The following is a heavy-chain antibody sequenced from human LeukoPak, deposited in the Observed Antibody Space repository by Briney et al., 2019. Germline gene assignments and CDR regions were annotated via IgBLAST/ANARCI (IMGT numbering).Heavy chain of an antibody. CDR3: ARRYYHGSGSYSLDY. J-gene: IGHJ4*02. CDR1: GFTVSSNY. D-gene: IGHD3-10*01. V-gene: IGHV3-21*01. CDR2: ISYTGTYI. Sequence: GGSLRLSCAASGFTVSSNYMSWVRQAPGKGLEGVSSISYTGTYIYYADSVKGRFTISRDNAKNSLYLQMNSLRAEDTAVYYCARRYYHGSGSYSLDYWGQGTLVTVSS.